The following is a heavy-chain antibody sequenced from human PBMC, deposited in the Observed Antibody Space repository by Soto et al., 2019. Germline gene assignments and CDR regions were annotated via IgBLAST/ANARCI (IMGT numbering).Heavy chain of an antibody. D-gene: IGHD2-2*02. CDR2: ISAYNGNT. J-gene: IGHJ4*02. CDR3: ARVLWDIVVVPAAIPTAFDY. Sequence: QVQLVQSGAEVKKPGASVKVSCKDSGYTFTSYGISWVRQAPGQGLEWMGWISAYNGNTNYAQKIQGRVTMTTDTSTSTAYMELRSLRSDDTVLYYCARVLWDIVVVPAAIPTAFDYCGQGTLVTVSS. CDR1: GYTFTSYG. V-gene: IGHV1-18*04.